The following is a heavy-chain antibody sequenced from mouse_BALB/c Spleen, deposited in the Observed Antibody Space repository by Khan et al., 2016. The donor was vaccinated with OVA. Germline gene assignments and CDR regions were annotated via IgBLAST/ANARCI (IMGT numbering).Heavy chain of an antibody. CDR1: GYTFTNYG. Sequence: QIQLVQSGPELKKPGETVKISCKASGYTFTNYGMNWVMQAPGKGLKWLGWINTYTGEPTYADDFKGRYAFSLETSASTAYLQNNNLKNEDMATYFCARISSYWYSDVWGAGTTVTVSS. CDR3: ARISSYWYSDV. CDR2: INTYTGEP. V-gene: IGHV9-1*02. D-gene: IGHD6-2*01. J-gene: IGHJ1*01.